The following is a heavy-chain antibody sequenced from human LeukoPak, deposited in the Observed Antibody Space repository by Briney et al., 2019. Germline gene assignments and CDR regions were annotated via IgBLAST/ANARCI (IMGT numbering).Heavy chain of an antibody. Sequence: SETLSLTCTVSGDSISSSSYYWGWIRQPPGKGLEWIGSIYYSGSTYYSPSLKSRITISVDMSKNQFSLKLSSVTAADTAVYYCARGGLYYDILTGPDYWGQGALVTVSS. V-gene: IGHV4-39*07. CDR2: IYYSGST. CDR1: GDSISSSSYY. J-gene: IGHJ4*02. D-gene: IGHD3-9*01. CDR3: ARGGLYYDILTGPDY.